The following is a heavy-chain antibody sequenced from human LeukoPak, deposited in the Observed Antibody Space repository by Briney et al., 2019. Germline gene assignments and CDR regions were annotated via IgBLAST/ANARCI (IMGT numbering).Heavy chain of an antibody. CDR1: GFTFSKYS. D-gene: IGHD3-22*01. Sequence: GGSLRLSCAASGFTFSKYSMTWVRQAPGKGLEWVSYISTDSSTTYYADSVKGRFTISRDNAKNSLYLQMNSLRAEDTAVYYCAKDSYYYDSSGYPYFDYWGQGTLVTVSS. CDR3: AKDSYYYDSSGYPYFDY. CDR2: ISTDSSTT. V-gene: IGHV3-48*04. J-gene: IGHJ4*02.